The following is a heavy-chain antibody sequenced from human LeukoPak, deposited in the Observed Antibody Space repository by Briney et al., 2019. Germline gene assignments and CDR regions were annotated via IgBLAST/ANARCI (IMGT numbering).Heavy chain of an antibody. D-gene: IGHD3-16*01. CDR1: GFTFSSYS. Sequence: GGSLRLSCAASGFTFSSYSMNWVRQAPGKGLEWVSSISTSSSYIYYADSVKGRFTISRDNARNSLYLQMNSLRAEDTAVFYCARGVSGGLGPALDIWGQGTMVTVSS. V-gene: IGHV3-21*04. CDR2: ISTSSSYI. CDR3: ARGVSGGLGPALDI. J-gene: IGHJ3*02.